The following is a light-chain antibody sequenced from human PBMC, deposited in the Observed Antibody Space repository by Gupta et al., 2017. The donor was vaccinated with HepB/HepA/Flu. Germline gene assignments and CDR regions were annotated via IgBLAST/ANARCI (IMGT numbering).Light chain of an antibody. CDR2: LNSEGSH. Sequence: QVVLTQSPSASASPGAPVKLICTLSSGHSTYTSAWHQQQPEKGPRYLMNLNSEGSHRKGDGIPDRFSGSCSWAERYLTISSLQSDDEADYYCQTWGTDFRIFGGGTKLTVL. J-gene: IGLJ2*01. CDR3: QTWGTDFRI. CDR1: SGHSTYT. V-gene: IGLV4-69*01.